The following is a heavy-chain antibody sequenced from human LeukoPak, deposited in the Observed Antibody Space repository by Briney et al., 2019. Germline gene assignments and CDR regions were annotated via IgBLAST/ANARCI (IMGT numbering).Heavy chain of an antibody. CDR3: ARDRRGSGYSDY. CDR1: GFTFSNAW. CDR2: IKSKTDGGTT. D-gene: IGHD3-22*01. Sequence: GGSLRLSCAASGFTFSNAWMSWVRQAPGKGLEWVGRIKSKTDGGTTDYAAPVKGRFTISRDNAKNSLYLQMNSLRAEDTAVYYCARDRRGSGYSDYWGQGTLVTASS. J-gene: IGHJ4*02. V-gene: IGHV3-15*01.